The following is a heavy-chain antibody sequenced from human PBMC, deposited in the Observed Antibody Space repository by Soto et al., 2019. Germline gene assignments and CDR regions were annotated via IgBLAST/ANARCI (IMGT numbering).Heavy chain of an antibody. CDR2: ISAYNGNT. Sequence: KVSCKASGYTFTSYGISWVRQAPGQGLEWMGWISAYNGNTNYAQKLQGRVTMTTDTSTSTAYMELRSLRSDDTAVYYCARDVRPANGPNSFDYWGQGTLVTVSS. CDR1: GYTFTSYG. CDR3: ARDVRPANGPNSFDY. J-gene: IGHJ4*02. D-gene: IGHD2-8*01. V-gene: IGHV1-18*01.